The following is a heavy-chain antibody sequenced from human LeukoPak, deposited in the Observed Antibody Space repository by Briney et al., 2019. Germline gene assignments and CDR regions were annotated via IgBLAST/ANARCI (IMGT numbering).Heavy chain of an antibody. Sequence: SVKVSCKASGGTFSSYAISWVRQAPGQGLEWMGGIIPILGIANYAQKFQGRVTITADKSTSTAYMELSSLRSEDTAVYYCARDLDIVVVVAAKVATMNGAFDIWGQGTMVTVSS. CDR2: IIPILGIA. CDR1: GGTFSSYA. J-gene: IGHJ3*02. V-gene: IGHV1-69*10. D-gene: IGHD2-15*01. CDR3: ARDLDIVVVVAAKVATMNGAFDI.